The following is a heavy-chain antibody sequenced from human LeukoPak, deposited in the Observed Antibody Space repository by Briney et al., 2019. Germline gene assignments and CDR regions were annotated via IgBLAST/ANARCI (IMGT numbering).Heavy chain of an antibody. D-gene: IGHD2-2*01. Sequence: SETLSLTCAVYGGSFSGYYWSWIRQPPGKGLEWIGEINHSGSTNYNPSLKSRVTISVDTSKNQFSLKLSSVTAADTAVYYCARGGIVVVPAATFNYWGRGTLVTVSS. CDR3: ARGGIVVVPAATFNY. J-gene: IGHJ4*02. CDR1: GGSFSGYY. V-gene: IGHV4-34*01. CDR2: INHSGST.